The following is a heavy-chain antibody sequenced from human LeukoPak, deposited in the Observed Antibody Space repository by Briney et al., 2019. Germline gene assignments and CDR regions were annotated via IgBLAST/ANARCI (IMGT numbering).Heavy chain of an antibody. CDR2: ISGSGGST. D-gene: IGHD3-22*01. Sequence: GGSLRLSCAASGFTFSSYAMSWVRQAPGKGLEWVSAISGSGGSTYYADSVKGRSTISRDNSKNTLYLQMNSLRAEDTAVYYCAKVATCYYDSSGYYVDYWGQGTLVTVSS. V-gene: IGHV3-23*01. CDR1: GFTFSSYA. J-gene: IGHJ4*02. CDR3: AKVATCYYDSSGYYVDY.